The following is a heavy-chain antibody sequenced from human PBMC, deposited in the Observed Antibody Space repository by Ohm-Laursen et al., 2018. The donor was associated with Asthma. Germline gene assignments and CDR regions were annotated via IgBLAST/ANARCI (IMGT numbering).Heavy chain of an antibody. CDR2: ISSGSSYI. D-gene: IGHD3-3*01. CDR3: ATYRNGGDFWSGYPDDY. Sequence: SLRLSCTASGFTFESYWMNWVRQAPGKGLEWVSSISSGSSYINYADSVKGRFTISRDNAENSVFLQMNSLRDEDTAVYYCATYRNGGDFWSGYPDDYWGQGTLVTVSS. J-gene: IGHJ4*02. CDR1: GFTFESYW. V-gene: IGHV3-21*01.